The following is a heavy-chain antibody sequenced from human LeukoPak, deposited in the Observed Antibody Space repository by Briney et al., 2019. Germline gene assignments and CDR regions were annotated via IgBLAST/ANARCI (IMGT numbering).Heavy chain of an antibody. V-gene: IGHV1-69*05. J-gene: IGHJ5*02. CDR2: IIPIFGTA. D-gene: IGHD6-13*01. CDR1: GGTFSSYA. CDR3: ARDSSSWYNWFDP. Sequence: SVKVSCKASGGTFSSYAISWVRQAPGQGLEWMGGIIPIFGTANYAQKFQGRVTITTDESTSTAYMELSSLRSEDTAVYYCARDSSSWYNWFDPWGQGTLVTVSS.